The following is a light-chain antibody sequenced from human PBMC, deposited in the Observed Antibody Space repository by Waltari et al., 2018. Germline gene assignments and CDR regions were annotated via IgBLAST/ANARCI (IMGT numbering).Light chain of an antibody. Sequence: EIVITQSPATLSVSPGERATLSCRASQSVSSNLAWYQQKPGQAPRLLIYGASTRATGIPARFSGSGSGTEFTLTISSLQYEDFAVYYCQQYNNWPLTFGGGTKVEIK. CDR2: GAS. J-gene: IGKJ4*01. CDR1: QSVSSN. CDR3: QQYNNWPLT. V-gene: IGKV3-15*01.